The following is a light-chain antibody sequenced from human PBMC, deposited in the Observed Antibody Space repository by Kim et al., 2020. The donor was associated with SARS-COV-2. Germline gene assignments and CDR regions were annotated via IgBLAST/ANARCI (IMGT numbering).Light chain of an antibody. J-gene: IGLJ2*01. V-gene: IGLV3-1*01. CDR2: QDS. CDR1: KLVDKY. CDR3: QAWDSSTVV. Sequence: VSPGQTASITCSGDKLVDKYACWYQQEPGQSPVLVIYQDSKRPSGIPERFSGSNTGNTATLTISGTQAMVEADYYCQAWDSSTVVFGGGTQLTVL.